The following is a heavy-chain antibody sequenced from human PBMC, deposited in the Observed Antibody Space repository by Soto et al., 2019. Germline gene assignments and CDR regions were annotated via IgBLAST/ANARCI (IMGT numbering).Heavy chain of an antibody. CDR3: ASPGEVLEPLTG. J-gene: IGHJ4*02. CDR1: GFTFSDSW. Sequence: EMQLVESGGGLVQPGGSLRLSCAASGFTFSDSWMNWVRQAPGKGLEWVANIKPDGSEKYYVDSVKGRFTISRDNAKNSLYLQMDSLGAEDSAVYYCASPGEVLEPLTGWGQGTLVTVSS. CDR2: IKPDGSEK. D-gene: IGHD1-1*01. V-gene: IGHV3-7*05.